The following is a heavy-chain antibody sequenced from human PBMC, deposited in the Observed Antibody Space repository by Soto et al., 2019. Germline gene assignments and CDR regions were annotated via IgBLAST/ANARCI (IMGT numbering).Heavy chain of an antibody. V-gene: IGHV1-69*08. Sequence: QVQLVQSGAEVKKPGSSVKVSCKASGGTFSSYTISWVRQAPGQGLEWMGRIIPILGIANYAQKVQGRVTITADKSTSTAYMELGRLRSGATAVYYCAKDCGGKDGDYWGQGTLVTVSS. CDR2: IIPILGIA. CDR1: GGTFSSYT. D-gene: IGHD2-15*01. J-gene: IGHJ4*02. CDR3: AKDCGGKDGDY.